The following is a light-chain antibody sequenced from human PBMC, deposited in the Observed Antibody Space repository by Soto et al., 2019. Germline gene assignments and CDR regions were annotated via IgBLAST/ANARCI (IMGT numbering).Light chain of an antibody. Sequence: QAVVTQEPSLAVSPGGTVTLTCGSSTGAVTSGHYPYWFQQKPGQAPRTLIDDTSKKHSWTPARFSGSLLGGKAALTLSGAQADDEADYYCFLYYNGPRVFGGGTKLTVL. CDR1: TGAVTSGHY. CDR2: DTS. J-gene: IGLJ3*02. CDR3: FLYYNGPRV. V-gene: IGLV7-46*01.